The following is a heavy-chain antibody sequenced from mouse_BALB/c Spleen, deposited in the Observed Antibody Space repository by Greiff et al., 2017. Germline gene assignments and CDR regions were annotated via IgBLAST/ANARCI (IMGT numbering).Heavy chain of an antibody. V-gene: IGHV1-14*01. Sequence: VQLQQSGPELVKPGASVKMSCKASGYTFTSYVMHWVKQKPGQGLEWIGYINPYNDGTKYNEKFKGKATLTSDKSSSTAYMELSSLTSEDSAVYYCARGHDGYYVWFAYWGQGTLVTVSA. CDR2: INPYNDGT. D-gene: IGHD2-3*01. CDR1: GYTFTSYV. J-gene: IGHJ3*01. CDR3: ARGHDGYYVWFAY.